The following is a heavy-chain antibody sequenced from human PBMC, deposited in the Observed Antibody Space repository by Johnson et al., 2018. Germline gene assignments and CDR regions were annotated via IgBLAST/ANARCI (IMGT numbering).Heavy chain of an antibody. D-gene: IGHD5-18*01. J-gene: IGHJ6*02. CDR3: ARVGRYSYPGAGTYYGMDV. V-gene: IGHV3-30*03. Sequence: LVESGGGVVQPGRSLRLSCAASGFTFSSYGMHWVRQAPGKGLEWVAVISYDGSNKYYADSVKGRFTISRDNSKNTLYLQMNSLRADDTAVYYCARVGRYSYPGAGTYYGMDVWGQGTTVTVSS. CDR2: ISYDGSNK. CDR1: GFTFSSYG.